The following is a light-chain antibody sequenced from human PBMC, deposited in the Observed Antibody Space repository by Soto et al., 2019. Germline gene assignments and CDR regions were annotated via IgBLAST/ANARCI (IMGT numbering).Light chain of an antibody. CDR3: QQSHSYPFT. J-gene: IGKJ4*01. Sequence: AIQLTQSPSSLSASVGDRVIINCRASQGINSALVWYQQKPGKPPKLLVYDASSLEGGVPSRFRGSRYGTDFTLTISSLQPEDFATYYCQQSHSYPFTFGGGTRVEMK. CDR1: QGINSA. V-gene: IGKV1-13*02. CDR2: DAS.